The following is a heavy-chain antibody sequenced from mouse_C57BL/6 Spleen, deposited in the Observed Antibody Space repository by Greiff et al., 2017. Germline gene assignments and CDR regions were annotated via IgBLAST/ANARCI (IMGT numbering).Heavy chain of an antibody. V-gene: IGHV1-42*01. J-gene: IGHJ4*01. CDR2: INPSTGGT. Sequence: EVQRVESGPELVKPGASVKISCKASGYSFTGYYMNWVKQSPEKSLEWIGEINPSTGGTTYNQKFKAKATLTVDKSSSTAYMQLKSLTSEDSAVYYCARSGWGGGYAMDYWGQGTSVTVSS. CDR1: GYSFTGYY. D-gene: IGHD2-3*01. CDR3: ARSGWGGGYAMDY.